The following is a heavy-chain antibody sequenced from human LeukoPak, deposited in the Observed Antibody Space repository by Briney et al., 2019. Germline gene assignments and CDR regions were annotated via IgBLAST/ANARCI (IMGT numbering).Heavy chain of an antibody. V-gene: IGHV1-2*02. D-gene: IGHD2-2*01. CDR1: GYTFTGYY. CDR2: INPNSGGT. J-gene: IGHJ5*02. Sequence: ASVKVSCKASGYTFTGYYMHWVRQAPGQGLEWMGWINPNSGGTNYAQKFQGRVTMTRDTSISTAYMELSRLRSDDTAVYYCARGEACSSTSCYYWFDPWGLGTLVTVSS. CDR3: ARGEACSSTSCYYWFDP.